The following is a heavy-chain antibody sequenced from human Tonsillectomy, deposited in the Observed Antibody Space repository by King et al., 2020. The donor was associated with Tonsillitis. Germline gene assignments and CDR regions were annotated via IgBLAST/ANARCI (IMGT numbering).Heavy chain of an antibody. CDR3: AASDYVLYSHGMDV. V-gene: IGHV4-39*01. CDR2: IYYSGST. J-gene: IGHJ6*02. D-gene: IGHD4-17*01. CDR1: GDSITSSSSS. Sequence: LQLQESGPGLVKPSETLSLTCTVSGDSITSSSSSWGWIRQPPGKGLEWIGTIYYSGSTYYNPSLKSRVTISVDTSKNQFSLNLSSVTAADTAVYYCAASDYVLYSHGMDVWGHGTTVTVSS.